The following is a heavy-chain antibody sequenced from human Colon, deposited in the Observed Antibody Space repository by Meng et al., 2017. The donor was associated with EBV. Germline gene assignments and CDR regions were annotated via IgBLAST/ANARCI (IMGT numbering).Heavy chain of an antibody. CDR3: ARNYYFDY. CDR1: GGSINSGDYY. Sequence: VRLPVSGPGLWKPSQTLSLTCTVSGGSINSGDYYWSWIRQPPGKGLEWIGYIYYTGSTYYNPSLKSRVTISMDTSKNQFSLRLSSVTAADTAVYYCARNYYFDYWGQGTLVTVSS. CDR2: IYYTGST. V-gene: IGHV4-30-4*01. J-gene: IGHJ4*02.